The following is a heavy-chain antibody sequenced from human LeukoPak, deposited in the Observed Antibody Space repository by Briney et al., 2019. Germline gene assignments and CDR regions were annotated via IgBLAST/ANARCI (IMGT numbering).Heavy chain of an antibody. Sequence: ASVKVSCKASGYTFTGYYMHWVRQAPGQGLEWMGGIIPIFGTANYAQKFQGRVTITTDESTSTAYMELSSLRSEDTAVYYCARGEWELLRSWFDPWGQGTLVTVSS. CDR3: ARGEWELLRSWFDP. D-gene: IGHD1-26*01. V-gene: IGHV1-69*05. J-gene: IGHJ5*02. CDR1: GYTFTGYY. CDR2: IIPIFGTA.